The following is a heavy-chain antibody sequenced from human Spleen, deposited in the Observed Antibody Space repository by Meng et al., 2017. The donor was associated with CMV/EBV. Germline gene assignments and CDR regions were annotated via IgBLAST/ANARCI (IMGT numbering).Heavy chain of an antibody. Sequence: SETLSLTCTVSGVSISSSSYYWGWIRQSPGKGLEWIGEISHDGSTDYSPSLKSRVTISVDTSKNQFSLKLSSVTAADTAVYYCAGFLRFFDWLSRFYFESWGQGTLVTVSS. D-gene: IGHD3-9*01. V-gene: IGHV4-39*07. CDR3: AGFLRFFDWLSRFYFES. J-gene: IGHJ4*02. CDR1: GVSISSSSYY. CDR2: ISHDGST.